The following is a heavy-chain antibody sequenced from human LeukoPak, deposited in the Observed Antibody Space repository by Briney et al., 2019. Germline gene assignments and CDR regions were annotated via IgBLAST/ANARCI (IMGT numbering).Heavy chain of an antibody. J-gene: IGHJ3*02. CDR1: GYIYVRFG. CDR3: ARDRSGYDPDRYAFDI. D-gene: IGHD5-12*01. CDR2: INTYNNDT. Sequence: EASVKVSCKASGYIYVRFGISWVRQAPGQGLEWMGWINTYNNDTNYAQKLQGRVTMTTDTSTSTAYMELRSLRSDDTAVYYCARDRSGYDPDRYAFDIWGQGTMVTVSS. V-gene: IGHV1-18*01.